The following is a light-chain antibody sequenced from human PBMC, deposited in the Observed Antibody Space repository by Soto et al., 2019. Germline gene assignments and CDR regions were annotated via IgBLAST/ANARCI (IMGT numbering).Light chain of an antibody. V-gene: IGLV2-14*01. Sequence: QSALTQPASVSGSPEQSITISCTGTSSDVGGYNYVSWYQQHPGKAPKLMIYEVSNRPSGVSNRFSGSKSGNTASLTISGLQAEDEADYYCSSYTSSTTPVVFGGETKLTVL. CDR2: EVS. CDR3: SSYTSSTTPVV. J-gene: IGLJ2*01. CDR1: SSDVGGYNY.